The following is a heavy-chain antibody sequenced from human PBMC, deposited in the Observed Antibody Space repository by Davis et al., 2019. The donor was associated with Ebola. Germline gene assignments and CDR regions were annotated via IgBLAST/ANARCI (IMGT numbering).Heavy chain of an antibody. V-gene: IGHV3-64*04. Sequence: GGSLRLSCAASGFTFSSYAMHWVRQAPGKGLEYVSAISSNGGSTYYADSVKGRFTISRDNSKNTLHLQMNSLRAEDTAVYYCARLDCTSSSCYTGNYYYYYGADVWGQGTTVTVSS. CDR3: ARLDCTSSSCYTGNYYYYYGADV. D-gene: IGHD2-2*02. CDR2: ISSNGGST. CDR1: GFTFSSYA. J-gene: IGHJ6*02.